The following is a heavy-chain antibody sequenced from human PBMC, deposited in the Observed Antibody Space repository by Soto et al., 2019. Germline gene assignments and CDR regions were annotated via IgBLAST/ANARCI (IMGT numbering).Heavy chain of an antibody. V-gene: IGHV1-2*02. CDR2: INPNSGGT. Sequence: GASVKVSCKASGYTFTGYYMHWVRQAPGQGLEWMGWINPNSGGTNYAQKFQGRFTMTRDTSISTAYMELSRLRTDDTAVYYCARGFFDGILPGYSPTDYWGQGTLVTVSS. J-gene: IGHJ4*02. CDR1: GYTFTGYY. D-gene: IGHD3-9*01. CDR3: ARGFFDGILPGYSPTDY.